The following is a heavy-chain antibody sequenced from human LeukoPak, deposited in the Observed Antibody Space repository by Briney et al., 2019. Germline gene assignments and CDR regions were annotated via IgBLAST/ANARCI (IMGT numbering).Heavy chain of an antibody. J-gene: IGHJ3*02. Sequence: SETPSPTCNVSGGSISSSSYYWGWIRQPPGKGPEGIGGIYYSGSTYYNPSLKSRVTISVDTSKNQFSLKLSSVTAADTAVYYCARHEAYCGGDCYPDAFDIWGQGTMVTVSS. D-gene: IGHD2-21*02. V-gene: IGHV4-39*01. CDR2: IYYSGST. CDR3: ARHEAYCGGDCYPDAFDI. CDR1: GGSISSSSYY.